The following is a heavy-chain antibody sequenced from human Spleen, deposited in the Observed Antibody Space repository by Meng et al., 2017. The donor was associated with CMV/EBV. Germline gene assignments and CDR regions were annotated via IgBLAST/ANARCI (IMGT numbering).Heavy chain of an antibody. CDR2: INSDGSTT. Sequence: SGFTFSSYWMHWVRQAPGKGLVWVSCINSDGSTTTYADSVKGRFTISRDNAKNTLYLQMNSLRAEDTAVYYCARFEMVPADPSWFDPWGQGTLVTVSS. CDR1: GFTFSSYW. V-gene: IGHV3-74*01. CDR3: ARFEMVPADPSWFDP. D-gene: IGHD2-2*01. J-gene: IGHJ5*02.